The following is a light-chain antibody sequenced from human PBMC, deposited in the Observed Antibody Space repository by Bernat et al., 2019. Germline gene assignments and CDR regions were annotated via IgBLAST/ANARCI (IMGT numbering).Light chain of an antibody. Sequence: DIQMTQSPSSLSASVGDRVTITCQASQDISNDLNWYQQKPGKAPKLLIYDASNLETGVPSRFSGSGSGTDFTFTISSLQPEDIATYYCQQYDNLPRTFGQGTKVELK. CDR2: DAS. V-gene: IGKV1-33*01. J-gene: IGKJ1*01. CDR1: QDISND. CDR3: QQYDNLPRT.